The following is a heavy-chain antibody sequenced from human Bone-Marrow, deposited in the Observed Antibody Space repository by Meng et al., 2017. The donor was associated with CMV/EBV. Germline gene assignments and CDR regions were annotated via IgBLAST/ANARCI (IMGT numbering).Heavy chain of an antibody. CDR1: GYTFTGYY. V-gene: IGHV1-2*02. J-gene: IGHJ6*02. CDR3: AKSGYYYGLDV. Sequence: ASVKVSCKASGYTFTGYYIHWVRQAPGQGLEWMGWIGFNSGDTNYAQKFQGRVTMTRDTSITTTYMELSRIRTDDTAGYYCAKSGYYYGLDVWSQGTTVTVSS. CDR2: IGFNSGDT.